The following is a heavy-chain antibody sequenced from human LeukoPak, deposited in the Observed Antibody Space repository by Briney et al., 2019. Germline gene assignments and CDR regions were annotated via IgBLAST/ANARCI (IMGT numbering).Heavy chain of an antibody. CDR2: IYSSGST. D-gene: IGHD4-17*01. V-gene: IGHV4-59*01. CDR3: ARGGEAGLAD. J-gene: IGHJ4*02. CDR1: GASMSSYY. Sequence: SETLSLTCTVSGASMSSYYWTWIRQPPGKGLEWIGYIYSSGSTNSNPSLKSRVTISVDTSKNQFSLNLSSVTAADTAVYYCARGGEAGLADWGQGTLVSVSS.